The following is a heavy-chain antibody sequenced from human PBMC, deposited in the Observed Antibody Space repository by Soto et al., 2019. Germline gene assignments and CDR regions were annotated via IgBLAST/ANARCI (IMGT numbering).Heavy chain of an antibody. CDR2: INPFDGSR. CDR3: SRVDPGESSPFDH. CDR1: GYSFTRYY. D-gene: IGHD3-10*01. V-gene: IGHV1-46*03. Sequence: SVNGSCKASGYSFTRYYIHWVRQAPGQGLEWMGWINPFDGSRMFAQSFQGRVTMTRDTSTSTVYMEVSSLRSEDTAVYYCSRVDPGESSPFDHWGQGTLVTVSS. J-gene: IGHJ4*02.